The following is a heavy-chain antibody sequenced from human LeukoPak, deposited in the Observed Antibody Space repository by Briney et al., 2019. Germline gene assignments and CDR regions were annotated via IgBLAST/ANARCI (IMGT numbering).Heavy chain of an antibody. Sequence: GGSLRLSCAASGFTITSNYMSWVRQAPGKGLEWVSIIYSGGSTYYADSVRGRFTISRDNPENTLYLQMNSLRAEDTAVYYCARDVGATKNYWGQGTLVTVSS. CDR2: IYSGGST. D-gene: IGHD1-26*01. V-gene: IGHV3-66*01. J-gene: IGHJ4*02. CDR3: ARDVGATKNY. CDR1: GFTITSNY.